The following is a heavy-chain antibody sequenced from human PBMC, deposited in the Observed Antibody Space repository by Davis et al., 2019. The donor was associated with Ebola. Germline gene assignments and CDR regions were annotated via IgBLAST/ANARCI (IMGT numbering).Heavy chain of an antibody. V-gene: IGHV1-46*01. CDR3: ARDSSGWYGADVWYFDY. D-gene: IGHD6-19*01. CDR1: GYTFASYY. Sequence: ASVKVSCKASGYTFASYYMHWVRQAPGQGLEWMGIINPSGGSTSYAQKFQGRVTMTRDTSTSTVYMELSSLRSEDTAVYYCARDSSGWYGADVWYFDYWGQGTLVTVSS. CDR2: INPSGGST. J-gene: IGHJ4*02.